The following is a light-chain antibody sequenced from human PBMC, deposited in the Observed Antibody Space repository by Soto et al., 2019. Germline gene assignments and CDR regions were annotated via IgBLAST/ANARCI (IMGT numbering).Light chain of an antibody. V-gene: IGKV3D-15*01. J-gene: IGKJ5*01. CDR1: EDINTI. CDR2: QTS. CDR3: QQYDQWPIT. Sequence: EIVLTQSPATLSSFPGDRVTLSFRASEDINTILAWYQHRPAPAPRLLLYQTSIRAAGIPARFSASGPGTEFSSTVTSLQSEDFAVYYCQQYDQWPITFGQGTRLEI.